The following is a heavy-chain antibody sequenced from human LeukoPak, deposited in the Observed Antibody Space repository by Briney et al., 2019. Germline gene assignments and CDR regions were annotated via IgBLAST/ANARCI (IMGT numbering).Heavy chain of an antibody. Sequence: GGSLRLSCAISGFSFSSYVMHWVRQAPGKGRECVVVISYDGSNKCHADSVKGRFTISRDNSKSSLFLQMNSLRAEDTAVYYCAKDLRPQIPYGESPRGTAPMGHWGQGTLVTVSS. D-gene: IGHD4-17*01. CDR1: GFSFSSYV. J-gene: IGHJ4*02. V-gene: IGHV3-30*18. CDR2: ISYDGSNK. CDR3: AKDLRPQIPYGESPRGTAPMGH.